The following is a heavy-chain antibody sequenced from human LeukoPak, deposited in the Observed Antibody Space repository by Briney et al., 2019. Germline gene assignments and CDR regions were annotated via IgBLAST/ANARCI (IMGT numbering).Heavy chain of an antibody. CDR3: ARDSFGLRLGELSESPPWLADY. J-gene: IGHJ4*02. CDR1: GGTFSSYA. D-gene: IGHD3-16*02. V-gene: IGHV1-69*05. CDR2: IIPIFGRA. Sequence: SVTVSCKSSGGTFSSYAISWVRQAHGPGLEWMGRIIPIFGRANNAQTFQGRVPITTDESTSTPYMELSSLRSEDTAVYYCARDSFGLRLGELSESPPWLADYGGQGTLVTVSS.